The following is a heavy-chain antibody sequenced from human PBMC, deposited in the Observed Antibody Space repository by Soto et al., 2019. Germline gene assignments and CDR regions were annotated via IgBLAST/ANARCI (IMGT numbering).Heavy chain of an antibody. CDR3: TRRLSGGYYYYYGMDV. CDR1: GFTFSGSA. Sequence: EVQLVESGGGLVQPGGSLKLSCAASGFTFSGSAMHWVRQASGKGLEWVGRIRSKANSYATAYAASVKGRFTISRDDSKTTAYLQMNSLNTEDTAVYYCTRRLSGGYYYYYGMDVWGQGTTVTVSS. CDR2: IRSKANSYAT. D-gene: IGHD3-10*01. J-gene: IGHJ6*02. V-gene: IGHV3-73*01.